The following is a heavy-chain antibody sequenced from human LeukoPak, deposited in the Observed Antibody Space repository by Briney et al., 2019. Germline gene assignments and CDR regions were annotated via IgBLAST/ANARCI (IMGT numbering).Heavy chain of an antibody. D-gene: IGHD3-22*01. CDR2: IIPIFGTA. J-gene: IGHJ4*02. V-gene: IGHV1-69*05. CDR1: GGTFSSYA. Sequence: ASVKVSCKASGGTFSSYATSWVRQAPGQGLEWMGGIIPIFGTANYAQKFQGRVTITTDESTSTAYMELSSLRSEDTAVYYCASNYYDSSGYYPHFDYWGQGTLVTVSS. CDR3: ASNYYDSSGYYPHFDY.